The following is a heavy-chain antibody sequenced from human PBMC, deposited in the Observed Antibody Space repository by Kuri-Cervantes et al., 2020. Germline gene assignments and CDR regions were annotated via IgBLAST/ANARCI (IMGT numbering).Heavy chain of an antibody. CDR2: INSNGNTI. CDR3: ARDIKAHLGYYDSTDDAFDI. V-gene: IGHV3-11*04. Sequence: GESLKISCVASGFTFSDYYMSWIRQAPGKGLEWVSYINSNGNTIYYADSVKGRFTISRDNAKNSMYLQMNSLRAEDTAVYYCARDIKAHLGYYDSTDDAFDIWGQGTMVTVSS. J-gene: IGHJ3*02. D-gene: IGHD3-16*01. CDR1: GFTFSDYY.